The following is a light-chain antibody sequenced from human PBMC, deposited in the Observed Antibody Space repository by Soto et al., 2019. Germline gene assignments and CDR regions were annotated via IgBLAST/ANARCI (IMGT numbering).Light chain of an antibody. CDR3: MQGTHSPIT. CDR1: QSLVHSDGIAY. CDR2: KVS. V-gene: IGKV2-30*02. Sequence: VVMTQSPLSLPVTPGQPASISCRSNQSLVHSDGIAYFSWYQQKPGRSPRRLIYKVSNRDSGVPDRFSGSGSGTDFALKISRVEAEDVGVYYCMQGTHSPITFGQGTRLEIK. J-gene: IGKJ5*01.